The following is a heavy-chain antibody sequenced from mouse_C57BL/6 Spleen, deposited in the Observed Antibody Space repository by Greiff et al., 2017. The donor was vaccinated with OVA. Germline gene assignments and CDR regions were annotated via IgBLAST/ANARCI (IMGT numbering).Heavy chain of an antibody. J-gene: IGHJ4*01. V-gene: IGHV1-15*01. Sequence: QVQLQQSGAELVRPGASVTLSCKASGYTFTDYEMHWVKQTPVHGLEWIGAIDPETGGTAYNQKFKGKAILTADKSSSTAYMEIRSLTSEDSAVYYCTRGVRGPMDYWGQGTSVTVSS. CDR1: GYTFTDYE. CDR2: IDPETGGT. CDR3: TRGVRGPMDY. D-gene: IGHD3-3*01.